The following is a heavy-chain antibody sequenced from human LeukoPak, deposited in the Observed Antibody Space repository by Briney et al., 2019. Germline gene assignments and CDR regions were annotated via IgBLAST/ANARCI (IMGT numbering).Heavy chain of an antibody. CDR2: IYHNGIT. D-gene: IGHD6-19*01. CDR3: ARGLAVAGNYYYYYMDV. CDR1: GGSISNFHW. Sequence: SETLSLTCTVSGGSISNFHWWNWVRQSPGEGLEWVGQIYHNGITNYNPSLKSRVTISVDTSKNQFSLKLSSVTAADTAVYYYARGLAVAGNYYYYYMDVWGKGTTVTISS. J-gene: IGHJ6*03. V-gene: IGHV4-4*02.